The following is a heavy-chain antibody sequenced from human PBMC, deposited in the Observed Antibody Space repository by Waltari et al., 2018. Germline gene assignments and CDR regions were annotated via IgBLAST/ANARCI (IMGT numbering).Heavy chain of an antibody. CDR3: AREGATKNWYFDL. J-gene: IGHJ2*01. Sequence: QVQLQESGPGLVKPSETLSLTCAVSGYSISSGYYWGWIRQPPGKGLEWIGSIYHSGSTCYHPAIKRRVTISVDTSKNQFSLKLSSVTAADTAVYYCAREGATKNWYFDLWGRGTLVTVSS. D-gene: IGHD5-12*01. V-gene: IGHV4-38-2*02. CDR1: GYSISSGYY. CDR2: IYHSGST.